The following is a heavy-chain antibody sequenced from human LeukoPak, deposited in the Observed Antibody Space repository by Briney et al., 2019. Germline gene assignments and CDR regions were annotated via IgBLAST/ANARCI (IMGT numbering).Heavy chain of an antibody. CDR3: ARADYYDSSGENWFDP. CDR2: INPNSGGT. Sequence: GASVKVSCKASGYTFTGYYMHWVRQAPGQGLEWMGWINPNSGGTNYAQKFQGRVTMTRDTSISTAYMELSRLRSDDTAVYYCARADYYDSSGENWFDPWGQGTLVTVSS. D-gene: IGHD3-22*01. CDR1: GYTFTGYY. V-gene: IGHV1-2*02. J-gene: IGHJ5*02.